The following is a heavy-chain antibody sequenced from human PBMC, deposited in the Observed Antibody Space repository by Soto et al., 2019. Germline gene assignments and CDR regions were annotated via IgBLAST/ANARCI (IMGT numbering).Heavy chain of an antibody. CDR1: GYTFTSYD. CDR3: ARRGLSSSYPFRYHSYGRDV. CDR2: MNPNSGNT. J-gene: IGHJ6*02. Sequence: QVQLVQSGAEVKKPGASVKVSCKASGYTFTSYDINWVRQATGQGLEWMGWMNPNSGNTGYAQKFQDRVTMTRNTSRSTAYMELNSLRSEDTAVYYCARRGLSSSYPFRYHSYGRDVWGQGTTVTVSS. D-gene: IGHD6-6*01. V-gene: IGHV1-8*01.